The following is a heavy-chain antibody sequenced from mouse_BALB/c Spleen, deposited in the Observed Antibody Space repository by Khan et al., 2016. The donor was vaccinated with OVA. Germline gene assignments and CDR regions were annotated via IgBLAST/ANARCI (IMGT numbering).Heavy chain of an antibody. D-gene: IGHD3-1*01. Sequence: VQLKQPGAELVRPGALVKLSCKASGFNIKDYYMHWVKQRPEQGLEWIGWIDPENDNIIYDPKFQGKASITADTSSNTAYLRLSSLTSEDTAVDYCARSGYEAWFPYWGQGTLVTVSA. CDR1: GFNIKDYY. J-gene: IGHJ3*01. CDR3: ARSGYEAWFPY. V-gene: IGHV14-1*02. CDR2: IDPENDNI.